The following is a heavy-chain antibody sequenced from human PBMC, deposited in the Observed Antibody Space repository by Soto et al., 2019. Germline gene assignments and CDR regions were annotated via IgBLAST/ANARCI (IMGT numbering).Heavy chain of an antibody. J-gene: IGHJ2*01. Sequence: QVQLVQSGAEVKKPGSSVKVSCKASGGTFSSYAISWVRQAPGQGLEWMGGIIPIFGTANYAQKFQGTVAITADKTTRPSVMELRRLRLEDTAVYFCARGEGAWFGEYLWDYLYFDLWGRGTLVTVSS. CDR3: ARGEGAWFGEYLWDYLYFDL. D-gene: IGHD3-10*01. CDR2: IIPIFGTA. V-gene: IGHV1-69*06. CDR1: GGTFSSYA.